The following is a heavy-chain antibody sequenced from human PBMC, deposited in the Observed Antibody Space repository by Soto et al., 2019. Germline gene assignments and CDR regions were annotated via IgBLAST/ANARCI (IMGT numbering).Heavy chain of an antibody. Sequence: QVQLVQSGAEVKKPGSSVKVSCKASGGTFSSYAISWVRQAPGQGLEWMGGIIPIFGTANYAQKFQGRVTITADESTSTAYVELSSLRSQGTAVYYCARLGDSSGWSYYWGQGTLVTVSS. J-gene: IGHJ4*02. D-gene: IGHD6-19*01. CDR2: IIPIFGTA. CDR3: ARLGDSSGWSYY. V-gene: IGHV1-69*12. CDR1: GGTFSSYA.